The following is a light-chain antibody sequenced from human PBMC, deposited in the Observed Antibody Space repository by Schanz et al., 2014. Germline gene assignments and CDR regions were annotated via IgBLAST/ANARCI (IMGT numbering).Light chain of an antibody. CDR3: QQYYGLPLT. Sequence: DIVMTQSPDSVAVSLGERATINCKSSQSVLYSAHNKNYLAWYQQKPGQPPKLLIYWASTRESGVPDRFSGSGSGTDFTLTITSLQAEDVAVYYCQQYYGLPLTFGGGTKVEIK. V-gene: IGKV4-1*01. J-gene: IGKJ4*01. CDR2: WAS. CDR1: QSVLYSAHNKNY.